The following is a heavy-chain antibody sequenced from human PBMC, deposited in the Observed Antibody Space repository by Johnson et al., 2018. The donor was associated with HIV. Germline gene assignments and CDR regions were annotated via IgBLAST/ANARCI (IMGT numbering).Heavy chain of an antibody. Sequence: QMQLVESGGGVVQPGRSLRLSCVVSGLSFSNHAIYWVRQAPGKGLRWVPILLHDANGQHYADSVKGRFAISRGYYKNTQYLQMNSLRAEDTAVYYCAKDLRWWLRLHFLYDAFDIWGQGTMVTVSS. CDR2: LLHDANGQ. V-gene: IGHV3-30*09. CDR1: GLSFSNHA. CDR3: AKDLRWWLRLHFLYDAFDI. J-gene: IGHJ3*02. D-gene: IGHD5-12*01.